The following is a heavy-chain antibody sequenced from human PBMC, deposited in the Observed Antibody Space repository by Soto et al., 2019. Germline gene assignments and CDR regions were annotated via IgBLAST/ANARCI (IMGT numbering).Heavy chain of an antibody. J-gene: IGHJ6*02. Sequence: QLQLQESGPGLLKPSETLSLTCSVSGGSISSKSYSWGWIRQPPGKGLEWIGTFYYSENTYYNPSLKSRVTISGDTSKNQFSLKLSSVTAADTAVYYCAKLAGYCSGNSCHGDYAMDVWGQGTTVTVSS. D-gene: IGHD2-2*01. V-gene: IGHV4-39*01. CDR1: GGSISSKSYS. CDR3: AKLAGYCSGNSCHGDYAMDV. CDR2: FYYSENT.